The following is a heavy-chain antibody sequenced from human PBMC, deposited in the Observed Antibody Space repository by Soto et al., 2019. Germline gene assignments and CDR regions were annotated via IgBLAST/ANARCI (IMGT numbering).Heavy chain of an antibody. D-gene: IGHD3-10*01. CDR1: GYIFTTYA. V-gene: IGHV1-3*01. CDR3: ASDALARYGHGPTCYEPSFDY. Sequence: QVQFVQSGAEVKKPGASVRVSCKASGYIFTTYAIHWVRQAPGQRLEWMGWITPDNGNTKYSQNFQGRVTITTDTAASTAYMALTSLRCEDKAVYYCASDALARYGHGPTCYEPSFDYWGQGTLVTVSS. CDR2: ITPDNGNT. J-gene: IGHJ4*02.